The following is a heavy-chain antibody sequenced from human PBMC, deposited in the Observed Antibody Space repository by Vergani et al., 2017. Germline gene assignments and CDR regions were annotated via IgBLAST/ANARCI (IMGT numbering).Heavy chain of an antibody. D-gene: IGHD1-1*01. CDR2: IWYDGSNK. CDR1: GFTFSSHG. V-gene: IGHV3-33*01. Sequence: QVQLVESEGGAVQPGRSLTLSCVASGFTFSSHGMHWVRQAPGKGLEWVAVIWYDGSNKYYGDSVKGRFTISRDNSKNTLYLQMNSLRVEYTAVYYCARWGNEKRLDSWGQGTLVTVSS. CDR3: ARWGNEKRLDS. J-gene: IGHJ5*01.